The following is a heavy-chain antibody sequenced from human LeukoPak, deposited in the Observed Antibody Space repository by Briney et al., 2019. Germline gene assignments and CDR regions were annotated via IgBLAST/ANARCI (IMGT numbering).Heavy chain of an antibody. V-gene: IGHV3-21*01. CDR1: GFTFSSYS. J-gene: IGHJ4*02. CDR2: ISSSSSYI. CDR3: ARIRPYDSVWGTKRRYYFDY. Sequence: GGSLRLSCAASGFTFSSYSINWVRQAPGKGLEWVSSISSSSSYIYYADSVKGRFTISRDNAKNSLYLQMNSLRAEDTAVYYCARIRPYDSVWGTKRRYYFDYWGQGTLVTVSS. D-gene: IGHD3-16*01.